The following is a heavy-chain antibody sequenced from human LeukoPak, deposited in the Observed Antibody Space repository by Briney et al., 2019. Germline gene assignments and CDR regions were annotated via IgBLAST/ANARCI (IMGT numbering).Heavy chain of an antibody. V-gene: IGHV3-23*01. J-gene: IGHJ4*02. CDR3: ASRHCSGGGCYFAGADPFDY. CDR2: ISASGGST. Sequence: PGGSLRLSCAASGFTFSSYAMSWVRQVPGKGLEWVSGISASGGSTNYADSVRGRFTISRDNSKNTLYLQMNSLRAEDTAVYFCASRHCSGGGCYFAGADPFDYWGQGTLVTVSS. D-gene: IGHD2-15*01. CDR1: GFTFSSYA.